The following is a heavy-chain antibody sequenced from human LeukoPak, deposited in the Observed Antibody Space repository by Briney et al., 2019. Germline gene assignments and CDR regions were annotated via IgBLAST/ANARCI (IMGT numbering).Heavy chain of an antibody. J-gene: IGHJ6*02. D-gene: IGHD3-10*01. CDR3: ARDNYYGSGSYNYYGMDV. V-gene: IGHV3-33*01. CDR1: GFTFSIYG. Sequence: GRSLRLSCAASGFTFSIYGMHWVRQAPGKGLEWVAVIWNDGSNKYYADSVKGRFTISRDNSKNTLFLQMNSLRAEDTAVYYCARDNYYGSGSYNYYGMDVWGQGTTVTVTS. CDR2: IWNDGSNK.